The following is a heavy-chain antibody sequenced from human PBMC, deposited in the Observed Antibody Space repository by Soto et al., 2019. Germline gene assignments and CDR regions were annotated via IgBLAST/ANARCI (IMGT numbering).Heavy chain of an antibody. CDR1: GGSFSGYY. CDR2: INHSGST. V-gene: IGHV4-34*01. D-gene: IGHD3-10*01. J-gene: IGHJ4*02. Sequence: SETLSLTCAVYGGSFSGYYWSWIRQPPGKGLEWIGEINHSGSTNYNPSLKSRVTISVDTSKNQFSLKLSSVTAADTAVYYCARGGTMVRGVPQMKDYWGQGTLVTVSS. CDR3: ARGGTMVRGVPQMKDY.